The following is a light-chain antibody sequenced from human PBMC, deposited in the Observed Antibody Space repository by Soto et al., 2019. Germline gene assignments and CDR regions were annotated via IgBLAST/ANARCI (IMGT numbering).Light chain of an antibody. Sequence: QSALTQTHSASGTPGQRVTISCSGSNSNIGSNTVHWYQQLPGTAPKLLIYYDNLRPSGVPDRISGSNSGTSDSLAISGLESDDEADYYCAAWDDRMNSRVFGAGTKVTVL. CDR3: AAWDDRMNSRV. V-gene: IGLV1-44*01. CDR2: YDN. CDR1: NSNIGSNT. J-gene: IGLJ1*01.